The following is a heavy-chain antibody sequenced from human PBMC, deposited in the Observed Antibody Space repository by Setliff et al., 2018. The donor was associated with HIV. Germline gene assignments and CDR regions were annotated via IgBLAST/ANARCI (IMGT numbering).Heavy chain of an antibody. CDR2: IKTKTQRGTT. CDR3: VTGVGTSSVDY. D-gene: IGHD3-22*01. Sequence: GGSLRLSCAASGFTFSSYWMHWVRQAPGKGLEWVGRIKTKTQRGTTDYAAPAKGRFIISRDDSKNTLYLQMNSLRSEDTAVYYCVTGVGTSSVDYWGQGTMVTVSS. CDR1: GFTFSSYW. J-gene: IGHJ4*02. V-gene: IGHV3-15*01.